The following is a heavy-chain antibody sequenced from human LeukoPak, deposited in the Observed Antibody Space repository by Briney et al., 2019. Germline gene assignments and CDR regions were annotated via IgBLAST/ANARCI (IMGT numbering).Heavy chain of an antibody. D-gene: IGHD4-17*01. J-gene: IGHJ2*01. V-gene: IGHV1-69*05. CDR3: AYGDYGYDWYFDL. Sequence: SVKVSCKASGGTFSSYAISWVRQAPGQGLEWMGGIIPIFGTANYAQKFQGRVTITTDESTSTAYMELSSLRSEDTAVYYCAYGDYGYDWYFDLWGRGTLVTVSS. CDR1: GGTFSSYA. CDR2: IIPIFGTA.